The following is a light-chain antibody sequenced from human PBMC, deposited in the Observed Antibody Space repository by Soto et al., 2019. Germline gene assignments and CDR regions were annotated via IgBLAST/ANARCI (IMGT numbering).Light chain of an antibody. Sequence: CASNTGAVTSGNYASWFQQKPGQAPRTLIYTTNNKHSWTPARFSGSLLGDKAALTVSGVQPEDEADYYCLLYYGGAHLVFGGGTQLTAL. V-gene: IGLV7-43*01. CDR2: TTN. J-gene: IGLJ3*02. CDR3: LLYYGGAHLV. CDR1: TGAVTSGNY.